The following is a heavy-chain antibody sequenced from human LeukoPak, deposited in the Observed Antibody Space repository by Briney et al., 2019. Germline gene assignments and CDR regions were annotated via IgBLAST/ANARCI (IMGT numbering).Heavy chain of an antibody. Sequence: ASVKVSCKASGYSFTSYYLHWVGQAPGEGLEWVGIINPSGDGTSYAQKFQGRVTMTKDTSTSTVNMELSSLRPEDTAVYYCARDPGGTALGYYGMDVWGQGTTVSVS. CDR2: INPSGDGT. J-gene: IGHJ6*02. D-gene: IGHD2-21*02. CDR1: GYSFTSYY. V-gene: IGHV1-46*01. CDR3: ARDPGGTALGYYGMDV.